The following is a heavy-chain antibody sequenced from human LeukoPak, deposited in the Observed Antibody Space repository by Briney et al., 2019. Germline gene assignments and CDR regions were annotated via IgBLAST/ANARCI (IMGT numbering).Heavy chain of an antibody. CDR2: IYWDDDK. D-gene: IGHD6-19*01. J-gene: IGHJ4*02. Sequence: SGPTLVNPTQTLTLTCTFSGFSLSTSGVGVGWVRQPPGKALEWLALIYWDDDKRYSPSLKTRLTITKDTSKNQVVLTMTNMDPVDTATYYCAHRKGSGRAFDYWGQGTLVTVSS. CDR3: AHRKGSGRAFDY. V-gene: IGHV2-5*02. CDR1: GFSLSTSGVG.